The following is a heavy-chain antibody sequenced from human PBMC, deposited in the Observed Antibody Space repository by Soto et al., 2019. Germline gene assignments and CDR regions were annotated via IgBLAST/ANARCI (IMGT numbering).Heavy chain of an antibody. CDR3: ARDPSDSSGWYSVAYYFDY. CDR2: ISYDGSNK. CDR1: GFTFGSYA. D-gene: IGHD6-19*01. J-gene: IGHJ4*02. V-gene: IGHV3-30-3*01. Sequence: GGSLRLSCAASGFTFGSYAMHWVRQAPGKGLEWVAVISYDGSNKYYADSVKGRFTISRDNSKNTLYLQMNSLRAEDTAVYYCARDPSDSSGWYSVAYYFDYWGQGTLVTVSS.